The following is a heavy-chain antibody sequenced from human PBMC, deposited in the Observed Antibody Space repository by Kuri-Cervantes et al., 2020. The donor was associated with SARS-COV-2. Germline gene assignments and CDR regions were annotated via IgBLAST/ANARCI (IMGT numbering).Heavy chain of an antibody. Sequence: GGSLRLSCAASGFTFSSYAMSWVRQAPGKGLEWVSGISTSGGSTYYADSVKGRFTISRDNSKNTLYLQMNSLRAEDTAVYYCAKDISRDTTVVMGEPTNWGQGTLVTVSS. CDR1: GFTFSSYA. J-gene: IGHJ4*02. V-gene: IGHV3-23*01. CDR2: ISTSGGST. D-gene: IGHD4-23*01. CDR3: AKDISRDTTVVMGEPTN.